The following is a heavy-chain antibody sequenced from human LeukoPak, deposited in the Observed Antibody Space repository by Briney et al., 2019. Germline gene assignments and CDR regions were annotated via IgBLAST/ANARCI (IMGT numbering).Heavy chain of an antibody. D-gene: IGHD3-10*01. CDR3: AILITMVRGVIITFYGMDV. J-gene: IGHJ6*02. Sequence: ASVKVSCKASGGTFSSYAISWVRQAPGQGLEWMGGVIPIFGTANYAQKFQGRVTITADESTSTAYMELSSLRSEDTAVYYCAILITMVRGVIITFYGMDVWGQGTTVTVSS. CDR1: GGTFSSYA. V-gene: IGHV1-69*01. CDR2: VIPIFGTA.